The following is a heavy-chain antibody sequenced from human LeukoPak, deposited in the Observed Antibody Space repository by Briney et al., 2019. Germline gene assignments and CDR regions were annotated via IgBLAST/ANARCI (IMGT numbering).Heavy chain of an antibody. V-gene: IGHV3-23*01. Sequence: PGGSLRLSCAGSGFTFSSSAMNWVRQAPGKGMEWVSRITGSGGSTYYADSVKGRFTISRDNSKNTLYLQMNSLRAEDTAVYYCASLPTYSSGWSDYWGQGTLVTVSS. D-gene: IGHD6-19*01. CDR3: ASLPTYSSGWSDY. CDR1: GFTFSSSA. J-gene: IGHJ4*02. CDR2: ITGSGGST.